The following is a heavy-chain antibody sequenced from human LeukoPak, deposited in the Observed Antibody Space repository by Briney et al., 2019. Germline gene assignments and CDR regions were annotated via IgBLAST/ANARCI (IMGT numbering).Heavy chain of an antibody. Sequence: SVKVSCKASGGTFGSYAISWVRQAPGQGLEWMGGIIPIFGTANYAQKFQGRVTITADESTSTAYMELSSLRSEDTAVYYCARVGGDPYYYDSSGYYHPGGFDYWGQGTLVTVSS. CDR2: IIPIFGTA. V-gene: IGHV1-69*13. CDR3: ARVGGDPYYYDSSGYYHPGGFDY. D-gene: IGHD3-22*01. J-gene: IGHJ4*02. CDR1: GGTFGSYA.